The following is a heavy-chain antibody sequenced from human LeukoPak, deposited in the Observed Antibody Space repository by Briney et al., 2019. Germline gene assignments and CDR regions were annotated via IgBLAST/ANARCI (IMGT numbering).Heavy chain of an antibody. Sequence: GASVKVSCKASGYTFSSYAMQWVRQAPGQRLEWMGWINAGNGNTIYSQKFQGRVSITRDTSANTAYMELSSLRSEDTAVYFCARETISSSWSHHYYGMDVWGQGTTVTVSS. D-gene: IGHD6-13*01. CDR1: GYTFSSYA. CDR3: ARETISSSWSHHYYGMDV. J-gene: IGHJ6*02. CDR2: INAGNGNT. V-gene: IGHV1-3*01.